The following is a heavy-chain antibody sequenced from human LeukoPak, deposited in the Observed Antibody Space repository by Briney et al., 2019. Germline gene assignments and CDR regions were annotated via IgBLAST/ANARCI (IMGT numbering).Heavy chain of an antibody. CDR1: GFTFSSYW. CDR3: ARDPRNYGIDY. CDR2: INSDVSST. D-gene: IGHD1-7*01. V-gene: IGHV3-74*01. J-gene: IGHJ4*02. Sequence: QPGGSLRLSCAASGFTFSSYWMHWVRQAPGKGLVWVSRINSDVSSTSYADSVKGRFTISRDNAKNTLYLQMNSLRAEDTAVYYCARDPRNYGIDYWGQGTLVTVSS.